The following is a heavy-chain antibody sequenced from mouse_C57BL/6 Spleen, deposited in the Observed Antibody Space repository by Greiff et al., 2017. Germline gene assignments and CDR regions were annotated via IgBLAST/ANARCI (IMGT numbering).Heavy chain of an antibody. CDR3: ASHYYGSSSFAY. D-gene: IGHD1-1*01. Sequence: VQLQESGAELVRPGASVKLSCKASGYTFTDYYINWVKQRPGQGLEWIARIYPGSGNTYYNEKFKGKATLTAEKSSSTAYMQLSSLTSEDSAVYFCASHYYGSSSFAYWGQGTLVTVSA. J-gene: IGHJ3*01. CDR1: GYTFTDYY. V-gene: IGHV1-76*01. CDR2: IYPGSGNT.